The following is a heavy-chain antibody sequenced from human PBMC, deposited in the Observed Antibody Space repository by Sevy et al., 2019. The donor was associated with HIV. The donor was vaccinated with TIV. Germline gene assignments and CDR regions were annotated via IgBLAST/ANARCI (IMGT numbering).Heavy chain of an antibody. CDR3: ARGEAGDMITFGGVIVLIDY. D-gene: IGHD3-16*02. J-gene: IGHJ4*02. V-gene: IGHV3-7*01. CDR1: GFTFSSYW. Sequence: GGSLRLSCAASGFTFSSYWMSWVRQAPGKGLEWVANIKQDGSEKYYVDSVKGRFTISSDNAKNSLYLQMNSLRAEDTAVYYCARGEAGDMITFGGVIVLIDYWGQGTLVTVSS. CDR2: IKQDGSEK.